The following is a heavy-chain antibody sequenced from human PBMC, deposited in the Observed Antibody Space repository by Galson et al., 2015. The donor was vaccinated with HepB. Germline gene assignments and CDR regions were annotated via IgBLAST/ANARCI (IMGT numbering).Heavy chain of an antibody. Sequence: SVKVSCKASGYTFTGCYMHWVRQAPGQGLEWMGWINPNSGVTNYAQKVQGRVTMTRDTSISTAYMELSRLRSDDTAVYYCARDWEAVAAVDAFDIWGQGTMVTVSS. CDR3: ARDWEAVAAVDAFDI. V-gene: IGHV1-2*02. CDR1: GYTFTGCY. D-gene: IGHD6-19*01. CDR2: INPNSGVT. J-gene: IGHJ3*02.